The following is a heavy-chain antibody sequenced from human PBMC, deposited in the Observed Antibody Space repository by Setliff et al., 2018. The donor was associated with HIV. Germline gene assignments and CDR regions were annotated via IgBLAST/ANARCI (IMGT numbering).Heavy chain of an antibody. J-gene: IGHJ4*02. CDR1: GFTFTSYW. V-gene: IGHV3-48*01. D-gene: IGHD3-10*01. Sequence: GGSLRLSCAASGFTFTSYWMIWVRQAPGKGLEWLSYISDTGATISYADSVKGRFTISRDNAKNSLYLQMNSLRAEDTAVYYCARGNTMVTDFDYWGQGTLVTVSS. CDR3: ARGNTMVTDFDY. CDR2: ISDTGATI.